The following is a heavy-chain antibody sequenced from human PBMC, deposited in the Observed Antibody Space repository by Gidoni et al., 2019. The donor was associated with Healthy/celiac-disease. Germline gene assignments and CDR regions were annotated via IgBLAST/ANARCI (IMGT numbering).Heavy chain of an antibody. Sequence: EVQLVESGGGLVKPGGSLRLSCAASGFTLPNAWLRWVRRAPGKGLEWVGRIKSKTDGGTTDYAAPVKGRFTISRDDSKNTLYLQMNSLKTEDTAVYYCTTDLLYYYDSSGSPTGDYYYMDVWGKGTTVTVSS. CDR3: TTDLLYYYDSSGSPTGDYYYMDV. CDR2: IKSKTDGGTT. CDR1: GFTLPNAW. V-gene: IGHV3-15*01. J-gene: IGHJ6*03. D-gene: IGHD3-22*01.